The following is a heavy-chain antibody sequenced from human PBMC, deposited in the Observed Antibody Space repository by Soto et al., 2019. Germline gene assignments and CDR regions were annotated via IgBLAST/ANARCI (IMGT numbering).Heavy chain of an antibody. V-gene: IGHV3-23*01. Sequence: PGGSLRLSCAVSGFICSSYDMSRVRQAPGKGLDWVSTILVGGSTHYEDSLKGRFTISRDTSKNTVYLQMNSLTAGDTAMYYCAKATATSGGAFEIYGLGTLVTVSS. J-gene: IGHJ3*02. CDR3: AKATATSGGAFEI. CDR2: ILVGGST. CDR1: GFICSSYD. D-gene: IGHD1-1*01.